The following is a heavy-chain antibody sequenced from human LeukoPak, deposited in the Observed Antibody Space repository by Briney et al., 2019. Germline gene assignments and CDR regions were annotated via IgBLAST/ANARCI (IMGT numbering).Heavy chain of an antibody. CDR2: INGDSPKQ. CDR3: ARWVFNWKDGIDI. D-gene: IGHD1-20*01. V-gene: IGHV3-74*01. Sequence: PGGSLRLPFAASGFPFIRLWLDWVRQVPGKGLVLVSHINGDSPKQIYADSVEGPFTLSRDHAQNTPQSEMNRLRADDTAIYYCARWVFNWKDGIDIWGEGTMVTVSS. J-gene: IGHJ3*02. CDR1: GFPFIRLW.